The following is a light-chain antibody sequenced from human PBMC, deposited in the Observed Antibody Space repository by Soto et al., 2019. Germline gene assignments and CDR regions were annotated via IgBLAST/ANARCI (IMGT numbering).Light chain of an antibody. Sequence: EIVLTQSPGTLSLSPGERATLSCRASQSVSSSYLAWYQQKPGQAPRLLIYGASSRATGIPDRFSGSGSGTDFTLTISRLAPEDFAVYYCHQYDSSPLSFGGGTKVELK. CDR3: HQYDSSPLS. CDR2: GAS. V-gene: IGKV3-20*01. J-gene: IGKJ4*01. CDR1: QSVSSSY.